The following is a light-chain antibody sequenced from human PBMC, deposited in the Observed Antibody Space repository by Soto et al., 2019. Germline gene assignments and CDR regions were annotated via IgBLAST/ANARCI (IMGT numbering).Light chain of an antibody. CDR1: SSNIGNNY. CDR3: GTWICTLCVRV. Sequence: QSVLTKPPSVSAAPGQKVTISCSGSSSNIGNNYVSWYQQLPGTAPKLLIYENNKRPSGIPDRFSGSKSGTSATLGITGLQTGDEANYTCGTWICTLCVRVSVTGTNLTVL. J-gene: IGLJ1*01. V-gene: IGLV1-51*02. CDR2: ENN.